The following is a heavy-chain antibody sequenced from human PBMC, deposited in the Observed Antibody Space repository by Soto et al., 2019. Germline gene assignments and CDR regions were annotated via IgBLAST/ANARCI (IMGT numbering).Heavy chain of an antibody. CDR2: IYWDDDK. V-gene: IGHV2-5*02. CDR1: GFSLSTSGVG. CDR3: VQSRCGGDCLQSYSSHYYYGMDV. J-gene: IGHJ6*02. Sequence: QITLKESGPTLVKPTQTLTLTCTFSGFSLSTSGVGVGWIRQPPGKALEWLALIYWDDDKRYSPSLKNRLTIPKDTSKTRVVLTLTTMDPVDTATYYCVQSRCGGDCLQSYSSHYYYGMDVWGQGTTVTVSS. D-gene: IGHD2-21*02.